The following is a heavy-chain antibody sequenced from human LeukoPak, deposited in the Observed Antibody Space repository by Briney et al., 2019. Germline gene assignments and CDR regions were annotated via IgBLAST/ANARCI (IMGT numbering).Heavy chain of an antibody. CDR3: ARESSGYSYSYFDY. CDR1: GFTFSSYA. Sequence: PGGSLRLSCAASGFTFSSYAMHWVRQAPGKGLEWVAVISYDGSNKYYADSVKGRFTISRDNSKNTLYLQMNSLRAEDTAVYYCARESSGYSYSYFDYWGQGTLVTVSS. CDR2: ISYDGSNK. J-gene: IGHJ4*02. D-gene: IGHD5-18*01. V-gene: IGHV3-30*04.